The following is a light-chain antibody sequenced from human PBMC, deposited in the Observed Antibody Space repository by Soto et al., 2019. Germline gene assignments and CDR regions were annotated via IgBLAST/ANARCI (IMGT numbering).Light chain of an antibody. J-gene: IGKJ4*01. Sequence: DIQMTQSPSSVSASVGDTVTVTCRASQVINNWLAWYQQKPGTVPNLLIYTTSILHSGVPSRFSGSGSGTDFTLTISNLQPEDSATYYCQQASSLPLTFGGGTKVEIK. CDR2: TTS. V-gene: IGKV1-12*01. CDR3: QQASSLPLT. CDR1: QVINNW.